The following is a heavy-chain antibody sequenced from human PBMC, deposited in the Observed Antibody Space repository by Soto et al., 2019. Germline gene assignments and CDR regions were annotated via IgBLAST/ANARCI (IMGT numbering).Heavy chain of an antibody. V-gene: IGHV3-33*01. CDR2: IWYDGSNK. D-gene: IGHD6-13*01. Sequence: QVQLVESGGGVVQPGRSLRLSCAASGFTFSSYGMHWVRQAPGKGLEWVAVIWYDGSNKYYADSVKGRFTISRDNSKNTLYLQMNSLRAEDTAVYYCARDRDSSTGFYWGQGTLVNVSS. CDR1: GFTFSSYG. CDR3: ARDRDSSTGFY. J-gene: IGHJ4*02.